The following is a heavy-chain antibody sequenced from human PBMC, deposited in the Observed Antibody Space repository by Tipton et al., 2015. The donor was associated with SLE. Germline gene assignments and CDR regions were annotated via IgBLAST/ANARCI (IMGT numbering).Heavy chain of an antibody. CDR1: DESFRTYY. CDR2: IKHSGST. D-gene: IGHD2-21*02. CDR3: ASVPAGLFGFDI. V-gene: IGHV4-34*01. J-gene: IGHJ3*02. Sequence: TLSLTCSMYDESFRTYYWTWFRQPPGKSLEWLGDIKHSGSTNYSPTLKSRVTISVDTSKNQVSLNLISVPAADTAVYFCASVPAGLFGFDIWGQGTMVTVSS.